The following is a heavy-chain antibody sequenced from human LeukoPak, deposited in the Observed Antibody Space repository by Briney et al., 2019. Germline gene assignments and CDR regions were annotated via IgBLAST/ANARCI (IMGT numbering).Heavy chain of an antibody. CDR1: GGSISSTTNY. J-gene: IGHJ6*02. D-gene: IGHD6-13*01. CDR3: ARLGAPGGTRSGDYYYGMDV. CDR2: IYYSGST. V-gene: IGHV4-39*01. Sequence: SETLSLTCTVSGGSISSTTNYWGWIRQPPGKGLGWIGSIYYSGSTFYNPSLKSRVTISVDTSKNQFSLKLSSVTAADTAVYYCARLGAPGGTRSGDYYYGMDVWGQGTTVTVSS.